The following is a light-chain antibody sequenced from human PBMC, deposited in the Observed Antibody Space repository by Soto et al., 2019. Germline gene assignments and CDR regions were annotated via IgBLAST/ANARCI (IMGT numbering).Light chain of an antibody. CDR3: QQYGSSPPWT. J-gene: IGKJ1*01. Sequence: EIVLTQSPGTLSLSPGERATLSCRASQSVSSSYLAWYQQKPCQTPRLLIYGASSSATGIPDRFSGSGSGRDFTLTISRLEPEDFAVYYCQQYGSSPPWTFGQGTKVEIK. CDR1: QSVSSSY. V-gene: IGKV3-20*01. CDR2: GAS.